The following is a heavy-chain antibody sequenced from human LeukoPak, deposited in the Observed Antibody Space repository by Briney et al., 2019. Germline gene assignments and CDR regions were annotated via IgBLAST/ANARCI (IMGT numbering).Heavy chain of an antibody. CDR2: ISGSGGST. CDR3: AKMALTMIVVPYYMDV. V-gene: IGHV3-23*01. Sequence: APGKGLEWVSAISGSGGSTYYADSVKGRFTISRDNTNNILYLQMNSLRAEDTAVYYLAKMALTMIVVPYYMDVWGKGTTVTVSS. D-gene: IGHD3-22*01. J-gene: IGHJ6*03.